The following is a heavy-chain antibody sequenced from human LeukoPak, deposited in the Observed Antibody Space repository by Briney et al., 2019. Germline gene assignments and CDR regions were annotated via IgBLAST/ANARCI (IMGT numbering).Heavy chain of an antibody. CDR1: GFTFSNYW. Sequence: GGSLRLSCAASGFTFSNYWMSWVRQAPGRGLEWVANTKQDGSEKYYVDSVRGRFTISRDNAKISLYLQMNSLRAEDTAVYYCATYSSSNAREFQYWGQGTLVSVSS. CDR2: TKQDGSEK. CDR3: ATYSSSNAREFQY. J-gene: IGHJ1*01. V-gene: IGHV3-7*01. D-gene: IGHD2-2*01.